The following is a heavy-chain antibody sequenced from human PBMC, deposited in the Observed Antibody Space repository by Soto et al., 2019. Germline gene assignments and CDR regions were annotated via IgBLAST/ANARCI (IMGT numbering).Heavy chain of an antibody. J-gene: IGHJ5*02. V-gene: IGHV3-66*01. CDR3: ARDFDLQPGFFDP. D-gene: IGHD3-9*01. CDR2: IDSAYTT. CDR1: GFTVSSNS. Sequence: PGGSLRLSCAASGFTVSSNSMSWVRQAPGKGLEWVSTIDSAYTTFYADSVRGRFTISRDNTKNTLYLQVNSLTAEDTAVYYCARDFDLQPGFFDPWGQGTLVTVSS.